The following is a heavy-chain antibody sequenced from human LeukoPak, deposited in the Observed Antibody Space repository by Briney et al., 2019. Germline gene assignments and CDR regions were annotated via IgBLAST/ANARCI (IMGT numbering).Heavy chain of an antibody. Sequence: GSSVTVSCKASGYTFTGYYMHWVRQAPGQGLEGMGWINPNSGGTNYAQKFQGRVTMTRDTSISTAYMELSRLRSDDTAVYYCARSRRADNWFDPWGQGTLVTGSS. CDR2: INPNSGGT. V-gene: IGHV1-2*02. D-gene: IGHD1-26*01. CDR1: GYTFTGYY. CDR3: ARSRRADNWFDP. J-gene: IGHJ5*02.